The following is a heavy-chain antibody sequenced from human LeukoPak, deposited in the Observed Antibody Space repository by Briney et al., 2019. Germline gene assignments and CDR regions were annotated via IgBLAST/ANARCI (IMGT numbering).Heavy chain of an antibody. CDR1: GGSISSYN. Sequence: SETLSLTCTVSGGSISSYNWNWIRQPPGKGLEWIGYIYYSGSTNYNPSLKSRVTISVDTSKNQFSLKLSSVTAADTAVYYCARGRDGYNDWGQGTLVTVSS. D-gene: IGHD5-24*01. V-gene: IGHV4-59*01. CDR3: ARGRDGYND. CDR2: IYYSGST. J-gene: IGHJ4*02.